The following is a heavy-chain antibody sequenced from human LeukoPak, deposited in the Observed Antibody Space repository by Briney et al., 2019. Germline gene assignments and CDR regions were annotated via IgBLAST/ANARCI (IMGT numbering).Heavy chain of an antibody. V-gene: IGHV5-51*01. CDR3: ARQTAMGRSGDY. D-gene: IGHD5-18*01. CDR1: GYSFTSYW. CDR2: IDPSDSET. Sequence: GESLKISCKASGYSFTSYWIGWVRQMPGKGLEWMGIIDPSDSETRYTPSFQGQVTISVDKSLTTAYLQWNSLKASDTAMYYCARQTAMGRSGDYWGQGTLVTVAS. J-gene: IGHJ4*02.